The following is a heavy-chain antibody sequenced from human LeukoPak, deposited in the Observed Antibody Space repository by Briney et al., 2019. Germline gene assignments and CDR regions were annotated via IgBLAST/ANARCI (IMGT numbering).Heavy chain of an antibody. CDR3: ASGSYDYVWGSYRPAYYYMDV. CDR2: IYYSGST. D-gene: IGHD3-16*02. Sequence: SETLSLTCTVSGGSISSYYWSWIRQPPGKGLEWIGYIYYSGSTNYNPSLKSRVTISVDTSKNQFSLKLSSVTAADTAVYYCASGSYDYVWGSYRPAYYYMDVWGKGTTVTVSS. CDR1: GGSISSYY. V-gene: IGHV4-59*01. J-gene: IGHJ6*03.